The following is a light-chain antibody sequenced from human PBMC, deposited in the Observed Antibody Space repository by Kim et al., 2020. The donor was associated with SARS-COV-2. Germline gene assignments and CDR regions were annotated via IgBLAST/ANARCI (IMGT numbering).Light chain of an antibody. CDR1: SAHSSYA. CDR3: QTWGTGIVV. Sequence: AAVKLASTLRSAHSSYASAWHQQQPEKSPRYLMKLNSDGSHSKGDGIPDRFSGSSSGAERYLTISSLQSEDEADYYCQTWGTGIVVFGGGTQLTVL. CDR2: LNSDGSH. J-gene: IGLJ2*01. V-gene: IGLV4-69*01.